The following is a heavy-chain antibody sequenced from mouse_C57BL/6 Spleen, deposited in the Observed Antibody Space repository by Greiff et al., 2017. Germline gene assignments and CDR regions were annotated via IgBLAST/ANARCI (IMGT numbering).Heavy chain of an antibody. CDR1: GYTFTDYE. D-gene: IGHD1-1*01. CDR2: IDPETGGT. Sequence: QVQLKQSGAELVRPGASVTLSCKASGYTFTDYEMHWVKQTPVHGLEWIGAIDPETGGTAYNQKFKGKAILTADKSSSTAYMELRSLTSEDSAVYYCTEITTVAFDYWGQGTTLTVSS. CDR3: TEITTVAFDY. V-gene: IGHV1-15*01. J-gene: IGHJ2*01.